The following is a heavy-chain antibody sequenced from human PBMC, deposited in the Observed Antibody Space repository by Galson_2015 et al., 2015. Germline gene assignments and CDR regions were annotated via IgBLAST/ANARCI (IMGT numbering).Heavy chain of an antibody. CDR3: ARESTGLGELSFWYFDY. Sequence: SLRLSCAASGFTFSSYGMHWVRQAPSKGLEWVAVIWYDGSNKYYADSVKGRFTISRDNSKNTLYLQMNSLRAEDTAVYYCARESTGLGELSFWYFDYWGQGTLVTVSS. D-gene: IGHD3-16*02. CDR1: GFTFSSYG. CDR2: IWYDGSNK. J-gene: IGHJ4*02. V-gene: IGHV3-33*01.